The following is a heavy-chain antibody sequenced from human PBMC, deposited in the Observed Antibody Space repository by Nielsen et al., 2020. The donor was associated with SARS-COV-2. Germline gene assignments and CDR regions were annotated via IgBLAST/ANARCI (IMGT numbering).Heavy chain of an antibody. J-gene: IGHJ4*02. CDR2: ISGSGGST. CDR1: GFTFSSYW. V-gene: IGHV3-23*01. Sequence: GGSLRLSCAASGFTFSSYWMSWVRQAPGKGLEWVSAISGSGGSTYYADSVKGRFTISRDNSKNTLYLQMNSLRAEDTAVYYCAKPPGMITFGGVIDWGQGTLVTVSS. D-gene: IGHD3-16*02. CDR3: AKPPGMITFGGVID.